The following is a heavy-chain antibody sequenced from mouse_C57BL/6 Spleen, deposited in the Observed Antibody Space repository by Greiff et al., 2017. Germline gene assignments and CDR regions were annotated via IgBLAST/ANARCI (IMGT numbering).Heavy chain of an antibody. Sequence: VQLQQSGAELVKPGASVKLSCKASGYTFTSYWMHWVKQRPGRGLEWIGRIHPNSGGTKYNEKFKSKATLTVDKPSSTAYMQLSSLTSEDSAVYYCARSGYDYNYFDYWGQGTTLTVAS. CDR3: ARSGYDYNYFDY. CDR1: GYTFTSYW. D-gene: IGHD2-4*01. V-gene: IGHV1-72*01. CDR2: IHPNSGGT. J-gene: IGHJ2*01.